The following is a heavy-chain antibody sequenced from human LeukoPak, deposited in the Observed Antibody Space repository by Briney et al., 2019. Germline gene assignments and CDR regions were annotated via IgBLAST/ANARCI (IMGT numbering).Heavy chain of an antibody. CDR3: AKDIWEYNSNSYCDK. V-gene: IGHV3-43*02. CDR1: GFTFCDFA. D-gene: IGHD1-7*01. J-gene: IGHJ4*02. CDR2: FCDDGLTT. Sequence: GGSLRLSCAASGFTFCDFAMDWVRQGPGRRLEWGSLFCDDGLTTYYVDSVKGRFTISRDNTKNFLLLQMNNLRPEDSALYYCAKDIWEYNSNSYCDKWGQGTLVSVSS.